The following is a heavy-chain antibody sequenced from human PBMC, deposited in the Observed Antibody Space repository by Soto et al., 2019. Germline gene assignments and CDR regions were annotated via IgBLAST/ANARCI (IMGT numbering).Heavy chain of an antibody. CDR2: IRSKANSYAT. CDR1: GFTFSGSA. V-gene: IGHV3-73*01. J-gene: IGHJ5*02. Sequence: GGSLRLSCAASGFTFSGSAMHWVRQASGKGLEWVGRIRSKANSYATAYAASVKGRFTISRDDSKNTAYLQMNSLKTEDTAVYYCTRLSNSSWFNWFDPWGQGTLVTVSS. CDR3: TRLSNSSWFNWFDP. D-gene: IGHD6-13*01.